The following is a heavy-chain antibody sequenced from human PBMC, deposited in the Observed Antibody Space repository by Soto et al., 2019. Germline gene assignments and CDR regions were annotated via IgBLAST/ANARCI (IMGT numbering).Heavy chain of an antibody. CDR2: IYYSGST. Sequence: PSETLSLTCSVSGGSINSSSYFWGWVRQPPGKGLEWIGSIYYSGSTYYNPSLRSRVTISVDTSKNQFSLKLSSVTAADTAVFYCARHYSSGSRNWFDPWGQGTLVTVSS. V-gene: IGHV4-39*01. J-gene: IGHJ5*02. CDR3: ARHYSSGSRNWFDP. CDR1: GGSINSSSYF. D-gene: IGHD6-19*01.